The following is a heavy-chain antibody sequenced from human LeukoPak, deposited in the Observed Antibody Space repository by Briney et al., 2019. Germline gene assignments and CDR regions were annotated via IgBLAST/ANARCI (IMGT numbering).Heavy chain of an antibody. J-gene: IGHJ4*02. CDR3: ASRPYYYDSSGPGYGY. Sequence: SETLSVTCAVYGESFSGYYWSWIRQPRGKGLEWIGEINHSGSTNYNPSLKSRVTISVDTSKNQFSLKLSSVTAADTAVYYCASRPYYYDSSGPGYGYWGQGTLVTVSS. CDR2: INHSGST. V-gene: IGHV4-34*01. CDR1: GESFSGYY. D-gene: IGHD3-22*01.